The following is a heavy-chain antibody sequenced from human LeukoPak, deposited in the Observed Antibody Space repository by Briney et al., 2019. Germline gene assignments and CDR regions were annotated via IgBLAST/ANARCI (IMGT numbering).Heavy chain of an antibody. J-gene: IGHJ4*02. Sequence: PGGSLRLSCAASGFTFSSYAMSWVRQAPGKGLEWVSAISGSGGSTYYADSVKGRFTISRDNSKNTLYLQMNSVRAEDTAVYYCAKVLGFTYYSDSSGMDYWGQGTLVTVSS. V-gene: IGHV3-23*01. CDR1: GFTFSSYA. CDR2: ISGSGGST. D-gene: IGHD3-22*01. CDR3: AKVLGFTYYSDSSGMDY.